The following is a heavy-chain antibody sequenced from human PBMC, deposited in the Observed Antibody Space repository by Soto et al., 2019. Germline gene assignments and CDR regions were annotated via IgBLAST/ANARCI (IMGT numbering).Heavy chain of an antibody. Sequence: ASVKVSCKASGYTFTGYYMHWVRQAPGQGLEWMGWINPNSGGTNYAQKFQGRVTMTRDTSISTAYMELSRLRSDDTAVYYCAREKDIVVVPAAALDAFDIWGQGTMVTVSS. V-gene: IGHV1-2*02. D-gene: IGHD2-2*01. CDR2: INPNSGGT. J-gene: IGHJ3*02. CDR1: GYTFTGYY. CDR3: AREKDIVVVPAAALDAFDI.